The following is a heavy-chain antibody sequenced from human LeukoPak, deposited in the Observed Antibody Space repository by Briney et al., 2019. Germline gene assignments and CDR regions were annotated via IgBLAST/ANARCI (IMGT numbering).Heavy chain of an antibody. CDR2: ISSSGSTI. CDR3: ARTGRTNGVCYFTPVFDY. D-gene: IGHD2-8*01. J-gene: IGHJ4*02. Sequence: GGSLRLSCAASGFTSSDYYMSWIRQAPGKGLEWVSYISSSGSTIYYADSVKGRFTISRDNAKNSPYLQMNSLRAEDTAVYYCARTGRTNGVCYFTPVFDYWGQGTLVTVSS. V-gene: IGHV3-11*01. CDR1: GFTSSDYY.